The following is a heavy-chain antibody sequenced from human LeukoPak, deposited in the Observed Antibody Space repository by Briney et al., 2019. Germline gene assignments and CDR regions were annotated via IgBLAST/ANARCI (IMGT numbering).Heavy chain of an antibody. Sequence: PGGSLRLSCAASGFTFSDYYMSWIRQAPGKGLEWVSYISSSGSTIYYADSVKGRFTISRDNAKNSLYLQMNSLRAEDTAVYYCARLYDSSGYNWFDPWGQGTLVTVSS. CDR2: ISSSGSTI. V-gene: IGHV3-11*04. J-gene: IGHJ5*02. D-gene: IGHD3-22*01. CDR3: ARLYDSSGYNWFDP. CDR1: GFTFSDYY.